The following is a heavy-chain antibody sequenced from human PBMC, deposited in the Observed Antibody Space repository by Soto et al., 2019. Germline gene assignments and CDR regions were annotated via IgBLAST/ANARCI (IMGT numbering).Heavy chain of an antibody. D-gene: IGHD3-3*01. CDR1: GFTFSSYW. CDR2: IKQDGSEK. V-gene: IGHV3-7*01. CDR3: AREGEGDFWSGYYTHYYYMDV. Sequence: EVQLVESGGGLVQPGGSLRLSCAASGFTFSSYWMSWVRQAPGKGLEWVANIKQDGSEKYYVDSVKGRFTISRDNAKNSLYLQMNSLRAEDMAVYYCAREGEGDFWSGYYTHYYYMDVWGKGTTVTVSS. J-gene: IGHJ6*03.